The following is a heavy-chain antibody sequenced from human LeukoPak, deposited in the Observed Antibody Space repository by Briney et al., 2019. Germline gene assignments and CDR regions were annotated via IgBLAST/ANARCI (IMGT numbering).Heavy chain of an antibody. CDR2: INPNSGGT. V-gene: IGHV1-2*02. Sequence: ASVKASCKPSVYTFTGYYMHWVRQAPGQGVEWMGWINPNSGGTNYAQKFQGRVTMTRDTSTSTAYMELNRLSSHDTAVYYCARDRDYGSGIFDYWGQGTLVTVSS. CDR1: VYTFTGYY. J-gene: IGHJ4*02. D-gene: IGHD3-10*01. CDR3: ARDRDYGSGIFDY.